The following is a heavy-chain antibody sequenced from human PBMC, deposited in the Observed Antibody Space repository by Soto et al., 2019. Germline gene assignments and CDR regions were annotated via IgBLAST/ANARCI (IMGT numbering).Heavy chain of an antibody. Sequence: QVQLVESGGGVVQPGRSLRLSCAASGFTFSSFGMHWVRQAPGKGLEWVAIISYDGSNKYYTDSVKGRFTISRDNSKNTLYLQMNSLRAEDTAVYYCASQGRWTYDYWGQGTLVTVSS. CDR2: ISYDGSNK. V-gene: IGHV3-30*03. J-gene: IGHJ4*02. D-gene: IGHD2-15*01. CDR1: GFTFSSFG. CDR3: ASQGRWTYDY.